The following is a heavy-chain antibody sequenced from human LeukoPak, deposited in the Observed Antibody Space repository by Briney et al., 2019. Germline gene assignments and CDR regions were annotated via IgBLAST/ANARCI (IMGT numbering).Heavy chain of an antibody. J-gene: IGHJ4*02. D-gene: IGHD3-3*01. V-gene: IGHV3-15*01. CDR1: GIKFSNAW. CDR2: IKSKTDGGTT. Sequence: GGSLKLTCAGSGIKFSNAWMRWVRQAPGKGLEWVGRIKSKTDGGTTDYAAPVKGRFTISRVDSKNTLYLQMKSLKTEDTAVYYCTTVSGDFWSGYYSTLDYWGQGTLVTVSS. CDR3: TTVSGDFWSGYYSTLDY.